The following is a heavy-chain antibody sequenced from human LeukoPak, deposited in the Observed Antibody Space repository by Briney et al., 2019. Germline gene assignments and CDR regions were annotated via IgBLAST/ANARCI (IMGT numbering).Heavy chain of an antibody. CDR1: GGSISAYY. J-gene: IGHJ4*02. CDR3: ASTTYYYETSGYYFLDY. Sequence: PSETLSLTCTVSGGSISAYYWSWIRQSAGKGLEWIGRIYTSGSTNYNPSLESRVTMSVDTSKNQFSLKLSSVTAADTAVYYCASTTYYYETSGYYFLDYWGQGILVTVSS. CDR2: IYTSGST. V-gene: IGHV4-4*07. D-gene: IGHD3-22*01.